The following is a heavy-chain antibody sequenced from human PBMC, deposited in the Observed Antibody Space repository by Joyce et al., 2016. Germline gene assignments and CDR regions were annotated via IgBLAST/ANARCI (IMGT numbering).Heavy chain of an antibody. J-gene: IGHJ4*02. CDR2: INPEDSDT. CDR3: ARSAVRGTLSPFFDY. CDR1: GYSFTSYW. D-gene: IGHD3-16*01. V-gene: IGHV5-51*01. Sequence: EVQLVQSGGEVKKPGESLKISCKGVGYSFTSYWLGWVRQMPGKGLELMGIINPEDSDTRYSPSFQYQGTISVDRSIKTAHLRWGSLRASDTAIYYCARSAVRGTLSPFFDYWGQGSLVTVSS.